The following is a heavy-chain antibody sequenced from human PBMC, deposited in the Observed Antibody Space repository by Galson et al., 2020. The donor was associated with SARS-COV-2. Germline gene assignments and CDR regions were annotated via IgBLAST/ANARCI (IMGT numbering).Heavy chain of an antibody. CDR1: GGSISSGSYY. V-gene: IGHV4-61*02. CDR3: ARVVSGPGGYVYRVVS. J-gene: IGHJ5*01. D-gene: IGHD2-8*02. Sequence: SETLSLTCTVSGGSISSGSYYWSWIRQPAGKGLEWIGRIYTSGSTNYNPSLKSRVTISVDTSKNQFSLKLSSVTAADTCVYYCARVVSGPGGYVYRVVSLSQGTLVTVSS. CDR2: IYTSGST.